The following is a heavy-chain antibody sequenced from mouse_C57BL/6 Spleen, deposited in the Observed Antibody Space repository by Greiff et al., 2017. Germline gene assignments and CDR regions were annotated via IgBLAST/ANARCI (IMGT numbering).Heavy chain of an antibody. CDR2: ISSGSSTI. V-gene: IGHV5-17*01. CDR3: ARRPNFYAMDY. CDR1: GFTFSDYG. Sequence: EVKLVESGGGLVKPGGSLKLSCAASGFTFSDYGMHWVRQAPEKGLEWVAYISSGSSTIYYADTVKGRFTMTRDNAKNTPFLQMTSLRSEDTAMYYCARRPNFYAMDYWGQGTSVTVSS. J-gene: IGHJ4*01.